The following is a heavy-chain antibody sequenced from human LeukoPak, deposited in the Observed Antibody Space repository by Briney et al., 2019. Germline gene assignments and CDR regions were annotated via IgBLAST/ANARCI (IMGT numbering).Heavy chain of an antibody. CDR2: ITSSGSTI. Sequence: KPGGSLGLSCAASGSTFSDYYMSWIRQAPGKGLEWVSYITSSGSTIYYADSMKGRFTISRDNAKHSLFLQLDSLRAEDTAVYYCARIGRPAAFDIWGQGTLVIVSS. CDR1: GSTFSDYY. V-gene: IGHV3-11*01. CDR3: ARIGRPAAFDI. J-gene: IGHJ3*02. D-gene: IGHD6-6*01.